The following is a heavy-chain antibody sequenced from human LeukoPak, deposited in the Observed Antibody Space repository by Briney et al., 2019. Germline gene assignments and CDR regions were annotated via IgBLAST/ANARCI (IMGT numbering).Heavy chain of an antibody. V-gene: IGHV3-66*01. Sequence: GGSLRLSCAASGFTVSSNYMSWVRQPPGKGLEWVSVIYSGGSTYYADSVKGRFTISRDNSKNTLYLQMNSLRAEDTAVYYCATTVVPAAIEVDAFDIWGQGTMVTVSS. CDR2: IYSGGST. CDR3: ATTVVPAAIEVDAFDI. D-gene: IGHD2-2*01. CDR1: GFTVSSNY. J-gene: IGHJ3*02.